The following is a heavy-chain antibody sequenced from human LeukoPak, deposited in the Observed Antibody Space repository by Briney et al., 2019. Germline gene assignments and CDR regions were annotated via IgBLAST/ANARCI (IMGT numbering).Heavy chain of an antibody. CDR1: GFTFSSAW. D-gene: IGHD3-3*01. Sequence: GGSLRLSCAASGFTFSSAWMNWVRQAPGKGLEWVGRIKGKTAAGAPDYVASVKGRFTISRDDSKNTLFLQMNSLKTEDTAVYYCITGDYDFWSGFYSPNHYFDYWGQGTLVTVSS. CDR2: IKGKTAAGAP. V-gene: IGHV3-15*07. J-gene: IGHJ4*02. CDR3: ITGDYDFWSGFYSPNHYFDY.